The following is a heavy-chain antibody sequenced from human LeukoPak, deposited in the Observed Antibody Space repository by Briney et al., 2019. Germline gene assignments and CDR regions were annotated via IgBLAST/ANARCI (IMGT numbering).Heavy chain of an antibody. J-gene: IGHJ4*02. Sequence: PSETLSLTCTVSGGSISSYYWSWIRQPPGKGLEWIGYIYYSGSTNYNPSLKSRVTISVDTSKNQFSLKLSSVTAADTAVYYCARDKYTSAWYEIDFWGQGTLVTVSS. D-gene: IGHD6-19*01. CDR3: ARDKYTSAWYEIDF. CDR1: GGSISSYY. V-gene: IGHV4-59*01. CDR2: IYYSGST.